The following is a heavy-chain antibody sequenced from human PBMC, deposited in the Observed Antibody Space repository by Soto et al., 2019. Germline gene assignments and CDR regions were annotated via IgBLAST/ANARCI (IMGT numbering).Heavy chain of an antibody. CDR3: ARDSFTNKAMVTWAFDI. D-gene: IGHD5-18*01. CDR1: GYTFTSYG. Sequence: GQLVQSGAEVKRPGASVKVSCRASGYTFTSYGISWVRQAPGQGLEWMGWISAYNGDTKLSQKFEATVIITTDTSTNTAYMELRSLRSADTADYYCARDSFTNKAMVTWAFDIWGQGTMVTVSS. CDR2: ISAYNGDT. V-gene: IGHV1-18*01. J-gene: IGHJ3*02.